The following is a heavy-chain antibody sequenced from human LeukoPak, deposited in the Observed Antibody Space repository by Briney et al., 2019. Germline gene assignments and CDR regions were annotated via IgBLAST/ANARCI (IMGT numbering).Heavy chain of an antibody. CDR2: ISSSGSTI. CDR1: GFTFSDYY. V-gene: IGHV3-11*01. Sequence: PGGSLRLSCAASGFTFSDYYMSWIRQAPGKGLEWVSYISSSGSTIYYADSVKGRFTISRDNAKNSLYLQMNSLRAEDTAVYYCASLNLGYCSGGSCYPADYWGQGTLVTVSS. J-gene: IGHJ4*02. D-gene: IGHD2-15*01. CDR3: ASLNLGYCSGGSCYPADY.